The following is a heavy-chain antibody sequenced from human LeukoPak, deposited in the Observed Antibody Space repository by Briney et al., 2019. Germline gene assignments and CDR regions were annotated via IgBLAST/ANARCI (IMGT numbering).Heavy chain of an antibody. CDR3: ARGNIAAAGTRSVGSDY. D-gene: IGHD6-13*01. V-gene: IGHV4-38-2*02. Sequence: SETLSLTCTVSGYSISSGYYWGWIRQPPGKGLEWIATIYHSGSTYYNPSLKSRVTISVDTSKNQFSLKVSSVTAADTAVYYCARGNIAAAGTRSVGSDYWGQGTLVTVSS. CDR2: IYHSGST. J-gene: IGHJ4*02. CDR1: GYSISSGYY.